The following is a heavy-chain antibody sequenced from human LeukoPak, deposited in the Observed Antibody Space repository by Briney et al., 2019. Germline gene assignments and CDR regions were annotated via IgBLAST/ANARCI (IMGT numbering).Heavy chain of an antibody. V-gene: IGHV3-23*01. Sequence: QAGGSLRLSCAASGFMFSNYAMSWVRQAPGKGLEWVSTISGSGSSTYYADSVKGRLTISRDNSKNTLYLQMISLRAEDTAVFYCAKTGDSSGYYYQGWFDPWGQGTLVTASS. CDR1: GFMFSNYA. CDR2: ISGSGSST. CDR3: AKTGDSSGYYYQGWFDP. J-gene: IGHJ5*02. D-gene: IGHD3-22*01.